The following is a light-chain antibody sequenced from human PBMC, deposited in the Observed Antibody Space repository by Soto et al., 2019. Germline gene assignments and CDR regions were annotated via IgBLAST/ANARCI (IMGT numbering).Light chain of an antibody. CDR1: QTVSTN. V-gene: IGKV3-15*01. CDR3: QQYNNWLYT. Sequence: DRVMKQSPATLYVSQGERATISCRASQTVSTNLAWYQLKPGQAPRLLIYGASTRATCVPARFSGSGSGTEFTLTISSLQSEDFAVYYCQQYNNWLYTSGQGTKVEIK. CDR2: GAS. J-gene: IGKJ2*01.